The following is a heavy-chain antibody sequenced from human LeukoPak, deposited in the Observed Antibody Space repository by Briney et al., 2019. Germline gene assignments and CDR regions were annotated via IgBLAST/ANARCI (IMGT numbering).Heavy chain of an antibody. CDR1: GGSISSSRYF. J-gene: IGHJ4*02. D-gene: IGHD6-19*01. Sequence: SETPSLTCTVSGGSISSSRYFWGWIRQPPGRGLEWIGSIYYSGTTYYNSSLKSRVTLSVDTSKNQFSLKLSSVTAADTAVYYCARLVGSAWHEDCWGQGTLVTVSS. CDR3: ARLVGSAWHEDC. V-gene: IGHV4-39*01. CDR2: IYYSGTT.